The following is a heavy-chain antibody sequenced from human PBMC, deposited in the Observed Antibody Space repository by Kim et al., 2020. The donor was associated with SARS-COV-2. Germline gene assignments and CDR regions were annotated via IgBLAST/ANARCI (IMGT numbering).Heavy chain of an antibody. J-gene: IGHJ4*02. CDR3: ASVLYGGIWSLFD. V-gene: IGHV4-34*01. CDR1: GGSFSGYY. CDR2: INHSGST. Sequence: SETLSLTCAVYGGSFSGYYWSWIRQPPGKGLEWIGEINHSGSTNYNPSLKSRVTISVNTSKNQFSLKLSSVTAAATAVYYCASVLYGGIWSLFDCGQGT. D-gene: IGHD3-10*01.